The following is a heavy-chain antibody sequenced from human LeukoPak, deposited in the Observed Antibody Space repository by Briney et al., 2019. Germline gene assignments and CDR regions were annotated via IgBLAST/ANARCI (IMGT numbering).Heavy chain of an antibody. D-gene: IGHD6-19*01. J-gene: IGHJ4*02. CDR2: ISVSDDNT. CDR1: GFTFSSYA. V-gene: IGHV3-23*01. Sequence: GGSLRLSCAASGFTFSSYAMSWVRQAPGKGLEWVSTISVSDDNTYYADSVKGRFTISRDNSKNTLYLQMNSLRAEDTAVYYCAKAGVISVAAGGTFDYWGQGTLVTVS. CDR3: AKAGVISVAAGGTFDY.